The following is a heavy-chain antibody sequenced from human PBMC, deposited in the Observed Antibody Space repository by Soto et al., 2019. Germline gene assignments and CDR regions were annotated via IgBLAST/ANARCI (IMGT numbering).Heavy chain of an antibody. Sequence: GASVKVSCKASGYTFTSYGISWVRQAPGQGLEWMGWISAYNGNTNYAQKLQGRVTMTTDTSTSTAYMELRSLRSDDTAVYYCVLWFGELLFRLRDGYYGMDFWGQGTTVTVSS. CDR3: VLWFGELLFRLRDGYYGMDF. V-gene: IGHV1-18*01. CDR1: GYTFTSYG. CDR2: ISAYNGNT. J-gene: IGHJ6*02. D-gene: IGHD3-10*01.